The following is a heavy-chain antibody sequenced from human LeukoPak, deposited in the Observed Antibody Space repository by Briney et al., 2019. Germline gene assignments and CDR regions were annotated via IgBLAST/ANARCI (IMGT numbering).Heavy chain of an antibody. J-gene: IGHJ6*02. CDR1: GGSISSYY. CDR3: ARDNCSGGSCYGMDV. V-gene: IGHV4-4*07. D-gene: IGHD2-15*01. Sequence: PSETLSLTCTVSGGSISSYYWSWIRQPAGKGLEWIGRIYTSGSTNYNPSHKSRITMSVDTSKNQFSLKLSSVTAADTAVYYCARDNCSGGSCYGMDVWGQGTTVTISS. CDR2: IYTSGST.